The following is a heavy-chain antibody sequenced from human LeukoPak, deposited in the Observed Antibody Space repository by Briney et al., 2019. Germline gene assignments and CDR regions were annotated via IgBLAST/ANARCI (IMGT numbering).Heavy chain of an antibody. CDR3: ARSHILTGPMGLEY. CDR2: IYCSGST. Sequence: SETLSLSCTVSGDSISSYYWSWIRQPPGKGLEWIGYIYCSGSTNYNPSLKSRVTISVDTSKNQFSLKLSSVTAADTAVYYCARSHILTGPMGLEYWGQGNLVTVSS. J-gene: IGHJ4*02. D-gene: IGHD3-9*01. V-gene: IGHV4-59*01. CDR1: GDSISSYY.